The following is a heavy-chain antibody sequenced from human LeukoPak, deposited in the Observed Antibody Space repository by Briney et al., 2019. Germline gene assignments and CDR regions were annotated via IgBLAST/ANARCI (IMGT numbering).Heavy chain of an antibody. CDR3: AKDPNGDYVGAFDF. CDR1: GFTFSIYA. J-gene: IGHJ3*01. CDR2: ITATTRST. V-gene: IGHV3-23*01. D-gene: IGHD4-23*01. Sequence: GGSLRLSCAGSGFTFSIYAMHWVRQAPGKGLEWGSTITATTRSTSYADSVKGRFTISRDNSKRTLYLQMNSLRVEDTAMYYCAKDPNGDYVGAFDFWGQGTLVSVSS.